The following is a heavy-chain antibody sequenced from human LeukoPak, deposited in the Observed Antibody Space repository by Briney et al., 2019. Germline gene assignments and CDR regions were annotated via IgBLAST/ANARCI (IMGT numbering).Heavy chain of an antibody. V-gene: IGHV3-30-3*01. J-gene: IGHJ6*03. D-gene: IGHD3-3*01. CDR2: ISYDGSNK. CDR1: GFTFSSYA. Sequence: TGGSLRLSCAASGFTFSSYAMHWVRQAPGKGLEWVAVISYDGSNKYYADSVKGRFTISRDNSKNTLYLQMNSLRAEDTAVYYCARDGLSDFWSGYFYYYYYMDVWGKGTTVTVSS. CDR3: ARDGLSDFWSGYFYYYYYMDV.